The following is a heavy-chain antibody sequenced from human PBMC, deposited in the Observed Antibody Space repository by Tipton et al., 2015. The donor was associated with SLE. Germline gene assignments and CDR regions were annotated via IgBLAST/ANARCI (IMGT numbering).Heavy chain of an antibody. V-gene: IGHV4-34*01. CDR2: INHSGST. CDR1: GGSFSGYY. Sequence: TLSLTCAVYGGSFSGYYWSWIRQPPGKGLEWIGEINHSGSTNYNPSLKSRVTISVDTSKNQFSLKLSSVTAADTAVYYCARTFFGKMFYYDSSGYLDYWGQGTLVTVSS. D-gene: IGHD3-22*01. CDR3: ARTFFGKMFYYDSSGYLDY. J-gene: IGHJ4*02.